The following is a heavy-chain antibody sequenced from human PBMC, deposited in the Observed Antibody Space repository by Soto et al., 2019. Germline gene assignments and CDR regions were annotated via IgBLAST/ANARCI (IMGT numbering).Heavy chain of an antibody. Sequence: HPGGSLRLSCEASGFTFSNYGMSWVRQAPEKGLEWVSVISGRGGNKYYADSVKGRFTISRDNSRDTLFLQMNSLTADDTAVYYCAKATTNGGWFNPFDSWGQGALVTVSS. D-gene: IGHD6-19*01. CDR1: GFTFSNYG. V-gene: IGHV3-23*01. CDR3: AKATTNGGWFNPFDS. J-gene: IGHJ4*02. CDR2: ISGRGGNK.